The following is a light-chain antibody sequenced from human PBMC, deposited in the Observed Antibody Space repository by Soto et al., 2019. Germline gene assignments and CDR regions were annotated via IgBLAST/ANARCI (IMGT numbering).Light chain of an antibody. CDR1: QSIDFY. Sequence: DIQMTQSPSTLSTSLGDRVTITCRASQSIDFYLAWYQQKPGKAPKLLIYEAYNLESGVPSRFSGSGYGTEFTLTISSLQPDDFATYYCQQSRNYPWTFGQGTKVDIK. J-gene: IGKJ1*01. CDR2: EAY. CDR3: QQSRNYPWT. V-gene: IGKV1-5*03.